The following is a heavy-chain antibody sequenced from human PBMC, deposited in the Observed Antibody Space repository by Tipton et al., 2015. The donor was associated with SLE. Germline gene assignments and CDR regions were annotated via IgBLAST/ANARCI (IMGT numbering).Heavy chain of an antibody. V-gene: IGHV4-39*01. Sequence: TLSLTCTVSGGSISSSSYYWGWIRQPPGKGLEWIGSIYYSGSTYYNPSLKSRVTISVDTSKNQFSLKLSSVTAADTAVYYCARQGYYDSSAFGYWGQGTLVTVSS. J-gene: IGHJ4*02. CDR3: ARQGYYDSSAFGY. CDR1: GGSISSSSYY. D-gene: IGHD3-22*01. CDR2: IYYSGST.